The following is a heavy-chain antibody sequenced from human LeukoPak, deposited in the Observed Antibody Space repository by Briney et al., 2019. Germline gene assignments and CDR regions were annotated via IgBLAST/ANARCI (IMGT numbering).Heavy chain of an antibody. J-gene: IGHJ4*02. CDR3: AKPSGYSSSWYYFDY. D-gene: IGHD6-13*01. CDR2: ISGSGGST. CDR1: GFTFSSYA. V-gene: IGHV3-23*01. Sequence: QPGGSLRLSCVASGFTFSSYAMSWVRQAPGKGLEWVSAISGSGGSTYYADSVKGRFTISRDNSKNTLYLQMNSLRAEDTAVYYCAKPSGYSSSWYYFDYWGQGTLVTVSS.